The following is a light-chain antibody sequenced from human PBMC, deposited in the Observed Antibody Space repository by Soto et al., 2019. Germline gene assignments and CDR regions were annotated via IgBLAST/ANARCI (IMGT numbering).Light chain of an antibody. CDR3: CSFAGSYTFDV. J-gene: IGLJ1*01. CDR1: SSDVGNYNY. CDR2: DVT. V-gene: IGLV2-11*01. Sequence: QSALTQPRSVSGSPGQSVTISCTGTSSDVGNYNYVSWFQQHPGKAPKLMIYDVTKRPSGVPVRFSGSKSGNTASLTISGLQAEDEADYYCCSFAGSYTFDVFGTGTKLTVL.